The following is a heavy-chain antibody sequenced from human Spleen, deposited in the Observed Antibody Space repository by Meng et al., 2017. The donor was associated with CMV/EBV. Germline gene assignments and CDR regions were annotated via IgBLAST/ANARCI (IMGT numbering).Heavy chain of an antibody. D-gene: IGHD3-22*01. Sequence: ASVKVSCKAYGYTFIGYYMHWVRQAPGQGPEWMGWINPNSGGTNYAQKFQGRVTMSSDTSISTAYLDLSRLTPDDAAVYYCARGRITIILSPNDPIDLGGQGTMVTVSS. CDR3: ARGRITIILSPNDPIDL. J-gene: IGHJ3*01. V-gene: IGHV1-2*02. CDR1: GYTFIGYY. CDR2: INPNSGGT.